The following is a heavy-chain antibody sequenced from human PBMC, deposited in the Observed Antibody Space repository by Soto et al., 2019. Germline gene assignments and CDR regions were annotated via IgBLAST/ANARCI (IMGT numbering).Heavy chain of an antibody. V-gene: IGHV4-31*03. D-gene: IGHD5-18*01. CDR2: IYYSGST. J-gene: IGHJ4*02. CDR3: AREGGYSYRPYFAY. CDR1: GGSISSGGYY. Sequence: SETLSLTCTVSGGSISSGGYYWSWIRQHPGKGLEWIGYIYYSGSTYYNPSLKSRVTISVDTSKNQFSLKLSSVTAADTAVYYCAREGGYSYRPYFAYWGQGSLVTVSS.